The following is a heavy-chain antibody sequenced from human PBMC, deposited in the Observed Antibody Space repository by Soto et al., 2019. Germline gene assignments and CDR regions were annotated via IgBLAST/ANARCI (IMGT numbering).Heavy chain of an antibody. CDR1: GFTFSSYS. CDR3: ARDKGLPYYYDSSGYYTRPYWYFDL. Sequence: PGGSLRLSCAASGFTFSSYSMNWVRQAPGKGLEWVSYISSSSSTIYYADSVKGRFTISRDNAKNSLYLQMNSLRAEDTAVYYCARDKGLPYYYDSSGYYTRPYWYFDLWGRGTLVTVSS. CDR2: ISSSSSTI. D-gene: IGHD3-22*01. J-gene: IGHJ2*01. V-gene: IGHV3-48*01.